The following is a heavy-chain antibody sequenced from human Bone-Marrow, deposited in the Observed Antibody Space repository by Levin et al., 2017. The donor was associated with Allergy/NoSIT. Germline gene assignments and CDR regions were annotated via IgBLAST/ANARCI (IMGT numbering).Heavy chain of an antibody. V-gene: IGHV5-51*01. D-gene: IGHD1-1*01. J-gene: IGHJ3*01. CDR3: ARGYLNDALDV. Sequence: PGESLKISCRASGYKFTGYWIGWVRQKPGEGLEWMGIIYPGDSNTKYRPSFEGQVTISVDKSISTTYLQWNSLKDSDTAMYFCARGYLNDALDVWGQGTMVIVSS. CDR1: GYKFTGYW. CDR2: IYPGDSNT.